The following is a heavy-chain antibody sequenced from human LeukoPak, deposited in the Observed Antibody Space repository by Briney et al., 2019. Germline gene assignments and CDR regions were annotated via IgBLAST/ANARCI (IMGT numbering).Heavy chain of an antibody. Sequence: GGSLRLSCAASGFTFSSYGMHWVRQAPGKGLEWVAVIWYDGSNKYYADSVKGRFTISRDNSKNTLYLQMNSLRAEDTAVYYCAGTYGSGTYRNWFDPWGQGTLVTVSS. CDR2: IWYDGSNK. CDR1: GFTFSSYG. CDR3: AGTYGSGTYRNWFDP. J-gene: IGHJ5*02. V-gene: IGHV3-33*01. D-gene: IGHD3-10*01.